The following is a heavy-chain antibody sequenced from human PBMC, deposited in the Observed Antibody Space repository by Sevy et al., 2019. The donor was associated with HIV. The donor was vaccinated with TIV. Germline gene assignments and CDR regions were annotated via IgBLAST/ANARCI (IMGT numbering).Heavy chain of an antibody. D-gene: IGHD2-15*01. CDR2: ISSNGGST. CDR3: VKGGTVVVADTLDY. J-gene: IGHJ4*02. V-gene: IGHV3-64D*06. CDR1: GFTFSSYA. Sequence: GGSLRLSCSASGFTFSSYAMHWVHQAPGKGLEYVSAISSNGGSTYYADSVKGRFTISRDNSKNTLYLQMSSLRAEDTAVYYCVKGGTVVVADTLDYWGQGTLVTVSS.